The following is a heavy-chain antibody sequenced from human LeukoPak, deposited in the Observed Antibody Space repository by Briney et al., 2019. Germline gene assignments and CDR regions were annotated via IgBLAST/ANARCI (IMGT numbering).Heavy chain of an antibody. CDR3: AKDPYGSGNWFDP. CDR2: ISAAGGIT. CDR1: GFTFSSYA. D-gene: IGHD3-10*01. Sequence: GGSLRLSCAASGFTFSSYAMSRVRQAPGKGLGWVSAISAAGGITYYADSVKGRFTISRDNSKNTLYLQMNSLRAEDTAVFYCAKDPYGSGNWFDPWGQGTLVTVSS. V-gene: IGHV3-23*01. J-gene: IGHJ5*02.